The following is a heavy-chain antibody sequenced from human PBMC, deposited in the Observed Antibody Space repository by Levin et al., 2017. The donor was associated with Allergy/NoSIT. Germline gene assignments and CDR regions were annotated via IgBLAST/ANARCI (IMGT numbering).Heavy chain of an antibody. Sequence: GGSLRLSCAASGFTVSSDYMSWVRQAPGKGLEWVSIIYSGGPTYYADSVKGRFTISRDNSKNTLYLQMNSLRAEDTAVYYCARAGSDSSGDYFDYWGQGTLVTVSS. D-gene: IGHD3-22*01. CDR3: ARAGSDSSGDYFDY. CDR1: GFTVSSDY. J-gene: IGHJ4*02. CDR2: IYSGGPT. V-gene: IGHV3-53*01.